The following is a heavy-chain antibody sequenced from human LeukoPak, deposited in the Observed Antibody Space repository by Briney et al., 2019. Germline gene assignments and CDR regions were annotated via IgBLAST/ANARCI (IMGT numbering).Heavy chain of an antibody. Sequence: GRSLRLSCAASGFIFNNYGMHWVRQAPGKGLEWVGVIWYGGSNKYYADSVKGRFTISRDDSKNTLYLQVNSLRAEDTAVYYCARDRLYGSGTPNSPPDHWGQGTLVTVSS. J-gene: IGHJ4*02. CDR1: GFIFNNYG. CDR2: IWYGGSNK. CDR3: ARDRLYGSGTPNSPPDH. D-gene: IGHD3-10*01. V-gene: IGHV3-33*01.